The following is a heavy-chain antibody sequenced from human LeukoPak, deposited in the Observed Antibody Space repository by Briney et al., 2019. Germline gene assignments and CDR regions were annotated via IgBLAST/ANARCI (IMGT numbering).Heavy chain of an antibody. D-gene: IGHD2-2*01. V-gene: IGHV3-30*18. CDR3: AKVPLGYCSSTSCYTFDY. CDR1: GFTFSSYG. J-gene: IGHJ4*02. CDR2: ISYDGSNK. Sequence: GGSLRLSCAASGFTFSSYGMHWVRQAPGKGLEWVAVISYDGSNKYYADSVKGRFTISRDNSKNTLYLQMNSLRAEDTAVYYCAKVPLGYCSSTSCYTFDYWGQGTLVTVSS.